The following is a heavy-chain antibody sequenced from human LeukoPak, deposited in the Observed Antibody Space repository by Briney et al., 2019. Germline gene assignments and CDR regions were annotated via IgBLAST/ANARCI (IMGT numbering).Heavy chain of an antibody. V-gene: IGHV3-30*03. D-gene: IGHD6-19*01. J-gene: IGHJ6*02. CDR1: GFTFIGYA. CDR2: ISNDGSTK. CDR3: ARDSSSGWYLGDYYYYYYGMDV. Sequence: GGSLRLSCAASGFTFIGYAMHWVRQAPGKGLEWVAVISNDGSTKYYADSVKGRFTISRDNSENTLFLLGSSLRAEDTAVYYCARDSSSGWYLGDYYYYYYGMDVWGQGTTVAVSS.